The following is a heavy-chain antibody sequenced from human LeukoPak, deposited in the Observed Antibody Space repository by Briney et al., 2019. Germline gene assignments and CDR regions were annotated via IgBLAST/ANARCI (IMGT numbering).Heavy chain of an antibody. CDR3: ARGGYCSSTSCYSDWFDP. J-gene: IGHJ5*02. V-gene: IGHV1-46*01. D-gene: IGHD2-2*01. CDR2: INPSGGST. CDR1: GGTFSSYA. Sequence: ASVKVSCKASGGTFSSYAISWVRQAPGQGLEWMGIINPSGGSTSYAQKFQGRVTMTRDTSTSTVYMELSSLRSEDTAVYYCARGGYCSSTSCYSDWFDPWGQGTLVTVSS.